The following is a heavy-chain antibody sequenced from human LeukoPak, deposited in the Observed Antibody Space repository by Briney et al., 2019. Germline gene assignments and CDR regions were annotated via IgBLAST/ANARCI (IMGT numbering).Heavy chain of an antibody. J-gene: IGHJ4*02. CDR3: ARESESSSGWYGDY. V-gene: IGHV4-39*07. CDR1: GGSISSSSYY. CDR2: IYYSGST. D-gene: IGHD6-19*01. Sequence: PSETLSLTCTVSGGSISSSSYYWGWIRQPPGKGLERIGSIYYSGSTYYNPSFKSRVTISVDTSKNQFSLKLSSVTAADTAVYYCARESESSSGWYGDYWGQGTLVTVSS.